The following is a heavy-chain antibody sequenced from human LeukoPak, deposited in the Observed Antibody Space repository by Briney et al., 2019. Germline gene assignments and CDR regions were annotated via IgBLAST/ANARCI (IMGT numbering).Heavy chain of an antibody. V-gene: IGHV4-34*01. Sequence: GSLRLSCAASGFTFSDYYMSWIRQPPGKGLEWIGEINHSRSTNYHPSLKSRVTISVDTSKNQFSLKLSSVTAADTAVYYCARRLGRKFGERFYYYHYMDVWGKGTTVTISS. CDR2: INHSRST. D-gene: IGHD3-10*01. J-gene: IGHJ6*03. CDR1: GFTFSDYY. CDR3: ARRLGRKFGERFYYYHYMDV.